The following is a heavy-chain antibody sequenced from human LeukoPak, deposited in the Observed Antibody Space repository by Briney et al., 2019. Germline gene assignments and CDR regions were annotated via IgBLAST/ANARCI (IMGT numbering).Heavy chain of an antibody. CDR3: ARESAGGYSYGPSPYYYYGMDV. J-gene: IGHJ6*02. CDR2: IIPILGIA. V-gene: IGHV1-69*04. CDR1: GGTFSSYA. D-gene: IGHD5-18*01. Sequence: ASVKVSCKASGGTFSSYAISWVRQAPGQGLEWMGRIIPILGIANYAQKFQGRVTITADKSTSTAYMELSSLRSEDTAVYYCARESAGGYSYGPSPYYYYGMDVWGQGTTVTVSS.